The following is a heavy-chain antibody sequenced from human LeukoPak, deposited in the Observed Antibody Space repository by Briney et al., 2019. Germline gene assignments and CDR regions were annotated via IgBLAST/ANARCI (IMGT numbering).Heavy chain of an antibody. J-gene: IGHJ4*02. CDR2: ISSSGSTI. CDR3: ARGYYDSSGYYYFVGFGY. V-gene: IGHV3-11*04. D-gene: IGHD3-22*01. CDR1: GFTFSDYY. Sequence: GGSLRLSCAASGFTFSDYYMSWIRQAPGKGLEWVSYISSSGSTIYYADSVKGRFTISRDNAKNPLYLQMNSLRAEDTAVYYCARGYYDSSGYYYFVGFGYWGQGTLVTVSS.